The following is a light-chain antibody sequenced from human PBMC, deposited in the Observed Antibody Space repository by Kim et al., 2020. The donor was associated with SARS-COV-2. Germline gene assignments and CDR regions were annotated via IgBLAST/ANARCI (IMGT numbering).Light chain of an antibody. Sequence: SPGERVPLSCRASHGVSNNLAWYQQKPGHAPRLLIYGASTRATGIPARFSGSGSGTAFTLTISSLQSEDFAVYYCQQYNDWPPITFGQGTRLEIK. CDR2: GAS. J-gene: IGKJ5*01. CDR3: QQYNDWPPIT. V-gene: IGKV3-15*01. CDR1: HGVSNN.